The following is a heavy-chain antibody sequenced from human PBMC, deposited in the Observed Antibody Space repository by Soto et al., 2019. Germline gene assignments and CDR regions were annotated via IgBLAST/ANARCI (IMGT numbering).Heavy chain of an antibody. CDR3: ARRSTISRGFDY. V-gene: IGHV4-39*01. J-gene: IGHJ4*02. CDR2: IYYSGTT. D-gene: IGHD3-9*01. CDR1: GGSIISNNHY. Sequence: QLQLRESGPGLVKPSETLSLTCTVSGGSIISNNHYWGWIRQPPGKGLEWIGNIYYSGTTYYNPPLKSRITMSVDTSKGQFSLKLSSMTVADTAVYFCARRSTISRGFDYWGQGTLVTVSS.